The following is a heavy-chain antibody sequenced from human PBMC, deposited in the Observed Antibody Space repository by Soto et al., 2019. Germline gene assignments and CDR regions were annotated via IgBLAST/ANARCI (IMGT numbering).Heavy chain of an antibody. J-gene: IGHJ3*02. CDR1: GGTFSSYA. CDR2: IIPIFGTA. Sequence: QVQLVQSGAEVKKPGSSVKVSCKASGGTFSSYAISWVRQAPGQGLEWMGGIIPIFGTANYAQKFQGRVTITADESTSTAYMGLSSLRSEDTAVYYCARDRGGSCRRCNAFDIWGQGTMVTVSS. V-gene: IGHV1-69*01. CDR3: ARDRGGSCRRCNAFDI. D-gene: IGHD1-26*01.